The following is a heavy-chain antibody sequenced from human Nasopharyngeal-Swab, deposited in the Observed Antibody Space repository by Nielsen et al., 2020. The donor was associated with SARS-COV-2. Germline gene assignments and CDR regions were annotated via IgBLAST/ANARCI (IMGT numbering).Heavy chain of an antibody. J-gene: IGHJ4*02. D-gene: IGHD4-17*01. CDR3: AKARSDYGERIDY. V-gene: IGHV3-30*18. CDR2: ISYDGSNK. Sequence: WIRQPPGKGLEWVAVISYDGSNKYYADSVKGRFTISRDNSKNTLYLQMNSLRAEDTAVYYCAKARSDYGERIDYWGQGTLVTVSS.